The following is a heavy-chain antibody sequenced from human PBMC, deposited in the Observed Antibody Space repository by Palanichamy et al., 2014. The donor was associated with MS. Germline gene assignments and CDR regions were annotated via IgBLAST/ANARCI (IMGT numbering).Heavy chain of an antibody. J-gene: IGHJ6*02. Sequence: EVQLVESGGGLIQPGGSLRLSCAASGFAVSSTFMTWVRQAPGKGLEWVSVIYSSGTTYYADSVKGRFTISRDNSKNTVYLQMNSLRVEDTAVYYCARDLGLSGTRDYGMDVWGQGTTVTVSS. CDR3: ARDLGLSGTRDYGMDV. CDR1: GFAVSSTF. D-gene: IGHD1-7*01. V-gene: IGHV3-53*01. CDR2: IYSSGTT.